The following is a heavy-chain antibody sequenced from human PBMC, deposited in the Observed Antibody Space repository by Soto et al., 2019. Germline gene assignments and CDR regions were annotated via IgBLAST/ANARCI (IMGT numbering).Heavy chain of an antibody. J-gene: IGHJ3*02. CDR1: GFTFDDYA. D-gene: IGHD3-3*01. Sequence: GGSLRLSCAASGFTFDDYAMHWVRQAPGKGLEWVSGISWNSGSIGYADSVKGRFTISRDNAKNSLYLQMNSLRAEDTALYYCAKGGTIFGVVLDAFDIWGQGTMVTVSS. V-gene: IGHV3-9*01. CDR2: ISWNSGSI. CDR3: AKGGTIFGVVLDAFDI.